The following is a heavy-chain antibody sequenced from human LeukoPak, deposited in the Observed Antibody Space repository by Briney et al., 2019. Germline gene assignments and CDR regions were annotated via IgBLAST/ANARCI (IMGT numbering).Heavy chain of an antibody. CDR1: GFTFSNYA. CDR2: ISASGGSS. V-gene: IGHV3-23*01. Sequence: GGSLRLSCAASGFTFSNYAINWVRQAPGKGLEWVSAISASGGSSYYADSVRNRFTISRDNSKNMLYLKMSSLRAEDTAVYYCAKEMALGIAVAGFFDFWGQGTLVTVSS. J-gene: IGHJ4*02. CDR3: AKEMALGIAVAGFFDF. D-gene: IGHD6-19*01.